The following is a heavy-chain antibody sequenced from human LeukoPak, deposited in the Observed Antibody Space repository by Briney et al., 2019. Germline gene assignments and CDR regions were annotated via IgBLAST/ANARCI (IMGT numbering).Heavy chain of an antibody. V-gene: IGHV4-31*03. J-gene: IGHJ3*02. CDR1: GGSISSGGYY. Sequence: PSQTLSLTCTVSGGSISSGGYYWSWIRQHPGKGLEWIGYIYYSGSTYYNPSLKSRVTISVDTSKNQFSLKLSPVTAADTAVYYCAREEYYYDSSGYYFFAFDIWGQGTMVTVSS. D-gene: IGHD3-22*01. CDR2: IYYSGST. CDR3: AREEYYYDSSGYYFFAFDI.